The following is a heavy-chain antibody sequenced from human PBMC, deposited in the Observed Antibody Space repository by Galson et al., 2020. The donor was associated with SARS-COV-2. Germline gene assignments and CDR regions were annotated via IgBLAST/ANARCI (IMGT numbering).Heavy chain of an antibody. J-gene: IGHJ4*02. Sequence: SVKVSCKASGGTFSSYAISWVRQAPGQGLEWMGGIIPIFGTANYAQKFQGRVTITADESTSTAYMELSSLRSENTAVYYCATSLGDYGSDYWGQGTLVTVSS. D-gene: IGHD3-10*01. V-gene: IGHV1-69*13. CDR1: GGTFSSYA. CDR2: IIPIFGTA. CDR3: ATSLGDYGSDY.